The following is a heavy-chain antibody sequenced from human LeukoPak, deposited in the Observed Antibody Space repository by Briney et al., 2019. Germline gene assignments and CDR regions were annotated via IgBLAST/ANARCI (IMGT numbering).Heavy chain of an antibody. V-gene: IGHV4-39*01. CDR2: IYYSGST. D-gene: IGHD6-19*01. CDR3: ARHASVDGNWPRPLDY. CDR1: GGSISSSPYY. Sequence: PSETLCLTCTVSGGSISSSPYYWGWIRQPPGKGLEWIGNIYYSGSTYYNPSLKTRVTISVDTSKNQFSLKLTSVTAADTAVYYCARHASVDGNWPRPLDYWGQGSLVTVSS. J-gene: IGHJ4*02.